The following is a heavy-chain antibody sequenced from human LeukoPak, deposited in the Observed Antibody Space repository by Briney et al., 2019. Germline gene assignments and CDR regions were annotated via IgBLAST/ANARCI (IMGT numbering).Heavy chain of an antibody. CDR2: IYYTGST. J-gene: IGHJ4*02. D-gene: IGHD6-19*01. V-gene: IGHV4-59*08. CDR3: ARRVSGWPYFDY. CDR1: GGFISSYY. Sequence: PSETLSLNCTVSGGFISSYYWSWFRQPPGMGLEWIGYIYYTGSTTYNPSLESRVTISIDTSKNQFSLKLNSVTAADTAVYYCARRVSGWPYFDYWGQGTLVTVSS.